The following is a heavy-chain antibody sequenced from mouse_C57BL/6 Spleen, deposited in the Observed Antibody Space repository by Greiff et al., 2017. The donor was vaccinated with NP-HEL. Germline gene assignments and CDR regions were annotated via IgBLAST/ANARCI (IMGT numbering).Heavy chain of an antibody. CDR2: INPNYGTT. CDR3: AMSYGSSYDYAMDY. Sequence: VQLQQSGPELVKPGASVKISCKASGYSFTDYNMNWVKQSNGKSLEWIGVINPNYGTTSYNQKFKGKATLTVDQSSSTAYMQLNSLTSEDSAVYYCAMSYGSSYDYAMDYWGQGTSVTVSS. J-gene: IGHJ4*01. CDR1: GYSFTDYN. V-gene: IGHV1-39*01. D-gene: IGHD1-1*01.